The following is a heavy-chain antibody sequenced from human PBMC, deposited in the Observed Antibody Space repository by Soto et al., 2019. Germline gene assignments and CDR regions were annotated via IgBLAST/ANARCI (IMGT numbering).Heavy chain of an antibody. CDR2: INHSGST. J-gene: IGHJ6*02. Sequence: SETLSLTCAVYGGSFSGYYWSWIRQPPGKGLEWIGEINHSGSTNYNPSLKSRVTISVDASKNQFSLKLSSVTAADTAVYYCARGRGRYCSGGSCYSYYGMDVWGQGTTVTVSS. V-gene: IGHV4-34*01. CDR3: ARGRGRYCSGGSCYSYYGMDV. CDR1: GGSFSGYY. D-gene: IGHD2-15*01.